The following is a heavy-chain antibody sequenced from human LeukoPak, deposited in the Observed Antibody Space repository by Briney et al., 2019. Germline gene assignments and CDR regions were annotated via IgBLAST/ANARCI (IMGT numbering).Heavy chain of an antibody. D-gene: IGHD5-18*01. Sequence: SETLSLTCSVYGGSFSGYYWSWIRQPPGKGLEWLGEINHSGSTNYNPSLKSRVTISVDTSKNQFSLKLSSVTAADTAVYYCAREGYSYGYPFDYWGQGTLVTVSS. V-gene: IGHV4-34*01. CDR3: AREGYSYGYPFDY. J-gene: IGHJ4*02. CDR1: GGSFSGYY. CDR2: INHSGST.